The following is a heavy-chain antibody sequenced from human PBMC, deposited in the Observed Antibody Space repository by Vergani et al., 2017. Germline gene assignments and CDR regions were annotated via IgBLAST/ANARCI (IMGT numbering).Heavy chain of an antibody. CDR1: GGTFSSYA. V-gene: IGHV1-69*12. CDR2: IIPIFGTA. D-gene: IGHD3-10*01. J-gene: IGHJ6*02. Sequence: QVQLVQSGAEVKKPGSSVKVSCKASGGTFSSYAISWVRQAPGQGLEWMGGIIPIFGTANYAQKFQGRVTLTADESTSTAYMELSSLRSEDTAVYYCARGRRASGSDSPKYYYYYYGMDVWGQGTTVTVSS. CDR3: ARGRRASGSDSPKYYYYYYGMDV.